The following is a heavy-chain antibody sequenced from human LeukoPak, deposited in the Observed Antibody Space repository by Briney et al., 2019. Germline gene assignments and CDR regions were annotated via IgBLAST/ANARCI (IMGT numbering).Heavy chain of an antibody. CDR2: FSVYNGNT. CDR1: GYIFTSYG. V-gene: IGHV1-18*01. J-gene: IGHJ5*02. D-gene: IGHD3-22*01. Sequence: ASVKVSCKASGYIFTSYGISWVRQAPGQGLEWMGWFSVYNGNTNYPQRLQGRVTMTTDTSTTTAYMELRSLRSNDTAVYYCARDINGYYYDSHGYYPTDLWGQGTLVTVSS. CDR3: ARDINGYYYDSHGYYPTDL.